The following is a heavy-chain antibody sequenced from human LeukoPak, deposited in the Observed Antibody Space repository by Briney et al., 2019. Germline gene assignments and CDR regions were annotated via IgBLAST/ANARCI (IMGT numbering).Heavy chain of an antibody. D-gene: IGHD6-19*01. CDR2: IYYNGST. V-gene: IGHV4-59*08. CDR1: GGSITSYY. CDR3: ARHGVAVARRLDF. J-gene: IGHJ4*02. Sequence: SETLSLTCSVSGGSITSYYWSWIRQPPGMGLEWIGYIYYNGSTNYNPSLKSRVTISVDTSKNQFSLKLSSVTAADTAVYYCARHGVAVARRLDFWGQGTLVTVSS.